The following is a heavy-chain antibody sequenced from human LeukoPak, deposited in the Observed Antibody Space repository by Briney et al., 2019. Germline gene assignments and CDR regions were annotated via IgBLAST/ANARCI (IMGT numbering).Heavy chain of an antibody. CDR1: GFSFSTYS. D-gene: IGHD3-22*01. CDR3: YYYDSSGFYPQTKIDY. CDR2: ITGSGANT. J-gene: IGHJ4*02. V-gene: IGHV3-23*01. Sequence: GGSLTLSCAGSGFSFSTYSMNWVRQAPGKGLEWVSGITGSGANTYYADSVKGRFTISRDNSKNTLYLRMNSLRAEDTAVYYCYYYDSSGFYPQTKIDYWGQGTLVTVSS.